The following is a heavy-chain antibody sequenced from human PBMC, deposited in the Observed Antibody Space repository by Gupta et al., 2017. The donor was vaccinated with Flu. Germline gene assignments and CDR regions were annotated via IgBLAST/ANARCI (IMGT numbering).Heavy chain of an antibody. CDR2: IIPIFAKT. CDR1: GETFTKYP. CDR3: ARRASAGMYVYYFMDV. Sequence: QVQLVQSGTEVKKPGSSVKVSCKTSGASGETFTKYPVSWVRQAPGQGLEWMGGIIPIFAKTTYAPKFQGRVTLTADESTATAYMELSSLRSEDTAIYYCARRASAGMYVYYFMDVWGKGTTVIVSS. V-gene: IGHV1-69*01. D-gene: IGHD2-8*01. J-gene: IGHJ6*03.